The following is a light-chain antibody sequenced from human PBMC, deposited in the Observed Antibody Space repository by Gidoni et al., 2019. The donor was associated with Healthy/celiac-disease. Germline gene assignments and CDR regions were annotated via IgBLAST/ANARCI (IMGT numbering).Light chain of an antibody. CDR3: QQRSNWST. J-gene: IGKJ5*01. CDR1: QSVHSY. V-gene: IGKV3-11*01. Sequence: TVLTQSPATLNLSTGERATLSCRASQSVHSYLAWYQKKPGQAHRLLIYDASNRATGIPARFSVSGSETDFTLTISRLEPEDFAVYYCQQRSNWSTFGQGTRLEMK. CDR2: DAS.